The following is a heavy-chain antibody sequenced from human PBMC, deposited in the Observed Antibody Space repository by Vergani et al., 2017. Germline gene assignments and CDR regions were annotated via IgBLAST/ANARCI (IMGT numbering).Heavy chain of an antibody. J-gene: IGHJ1*01. Sequence: VELVDSGGKVVRPGGSLRLSCVVSGFTSSYYGMHWVRQAPGKGLEWVAVISYDGTQKYYADSVKGRFTISRDNSKSTLYLQMNSLRTEDTAVYYCATKSCGTPGCQIGNFREWGQGTLVTVSS. CDR2: ISYDGTQK. CDR1: GFTSSYYG. CDR3: ATKSCGTPGCQIGNFRE. D-gene: IGHD1-1*01. V-gene: IGHV3-30*03.